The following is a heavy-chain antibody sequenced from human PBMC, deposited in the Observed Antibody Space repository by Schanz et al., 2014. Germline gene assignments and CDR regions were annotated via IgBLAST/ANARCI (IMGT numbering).Heavy chain of an antibody. CDR1: GYTFSDYG. CDR2: ISPYTGNT. D-gene: IGHD2-8*02. V-gene: IGHV1-18*01. J-gene: IGHJ3*01. CDR3: ATRWGYCTATACQILEVLDV. Sequence: QVQLVQSGAEVKKPGASVKVSCKTSGYTFSDYGITWVRQAPGQGLEWVGWISPYTGNTHYFDKMEGRVTMTTDTSTSTAYMELRSLRSDDTAMYYCATRWGYCTATACQILEVLDVWGQGTMVTVAS.